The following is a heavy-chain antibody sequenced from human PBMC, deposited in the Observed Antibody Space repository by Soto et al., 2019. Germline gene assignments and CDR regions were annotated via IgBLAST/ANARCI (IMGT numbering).Heavy chain of an antibody. D-gene: IGHD2-15*01. CDR3: ARHLVVVAATHAFDI. V-gene: IGHV4-39*01. CDR1: GGSISSSSYY. CDR2: IYYSGST. Sequence: QLQLQESGPGLVKPSETLSLTCTVSGGSISSSSYYWGWIRQPPGKGLEWIGSIYYSGSTYYNPSLKSRVTISVDASKNQFSLKLSSVTAADTAVYYCARHLVVVAATHAFDIWGQGTMVTVSS. J-gene: IGHJ3*02.